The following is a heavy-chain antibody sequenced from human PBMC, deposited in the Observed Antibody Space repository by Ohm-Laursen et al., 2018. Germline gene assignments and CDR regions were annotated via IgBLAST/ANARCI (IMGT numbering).Heavy chain of an antibody. V-gene: IGHV3-30*18. Sequence: SSLRLSCTASGFTFSSYGMHWVRQAPGKGLEWVAVISYDGSNKYYADSVKGRFTISRDNSKNTLYLQMNSLRAEDTAVYYCAKSTMIVVIAGGPDFDYWGQGTLVTVSS. CDR2: ISYDGSNK. J-gene: IGHJ4*02. D-gene: IGHD3-22*01. CDR1: GFTFSSYG. CDR3: AKSTMIVVIAGGPDFDY.